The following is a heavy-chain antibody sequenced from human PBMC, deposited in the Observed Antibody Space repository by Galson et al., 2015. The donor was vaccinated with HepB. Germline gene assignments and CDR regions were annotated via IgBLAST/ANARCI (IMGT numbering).Heavy chain of an antibody. V-gene: IGHV3-66*01. CDR2: IYSGGST. J-gene: IGHJ6*02. Sequence: SLRLSCAASGFTVSSNYMSWVRQAPGKGLEWVSVIYSGGSTYYADSVKGSFTISRDNSKNTLYLQMNSLRAEDTAVYYCARAILSLRIAVAGPVHGMDVWGQRTTVTVSS. CDR1: GFTVSSNY. CDR3: ARAILSLRIAVAGPVHGMDV. D-gene: IGHD6-19*01.